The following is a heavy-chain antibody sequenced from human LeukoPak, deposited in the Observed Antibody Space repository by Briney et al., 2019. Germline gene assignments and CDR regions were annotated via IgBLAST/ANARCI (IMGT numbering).Heavy chain of an antibody. V-gene: IGHV1-2*02. D-gene: IGHD5-18*01. Sequence: ASVKVSCKASGFTFTDYYMHWVRQAPGQGLEWMGWINPNSGGTNYAQKFQGRVSMTRDTSIRTAYMELSSLRSGDTAVYYCAREDRYSYHFWGQGTLVTVSS. CDR2: INPNSGGT. CDR1: GFTFTDYY. CDR3: AREDRYSYHF. J-gene: IGHJ4*02.